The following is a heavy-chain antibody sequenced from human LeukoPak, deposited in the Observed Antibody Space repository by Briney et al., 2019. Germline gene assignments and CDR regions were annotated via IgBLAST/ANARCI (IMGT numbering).Heavy chain of an antibody. CDR2: ISSSGSTI. J-gene: IGHJ4*02. V-gene: IGHV3-11*01. CDR1: GFTFSDYY. D-gene: IGHD3-10*01. Sequence: GGSLRLSCAASGFTFSDYYMSWIRQAPGKGLEWVSYISSSGSTIYYAASVRGRSTILGDNTKNSPYLQMNSLTAEDTAVYYCAYGSGSYRHFDYWGQGTLVAVSS. CDR3: AYGSGSYRHFDY.